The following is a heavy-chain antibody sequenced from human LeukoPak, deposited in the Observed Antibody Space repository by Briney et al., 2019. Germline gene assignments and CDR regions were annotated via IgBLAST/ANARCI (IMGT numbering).Heavy chain of an antibody. CDR1: GFSFNFHS. CDR2: MTASGVT. D-gene: IGHD5-12*01. CDR3: TRDGGYSGFDFDY. J-gene: IGHJ4*02. V-gene: IGHV3-21*01. Sequence: GGSLRLSCAASGFSFNFHSMNWVRQAPGKGLEWISYMTASGVTMYAESVYDRFTISRDDDKKSVYLQMISLRVEDTAVYFCTRDGGYSGFDFDYWGQGVLVTVSS.